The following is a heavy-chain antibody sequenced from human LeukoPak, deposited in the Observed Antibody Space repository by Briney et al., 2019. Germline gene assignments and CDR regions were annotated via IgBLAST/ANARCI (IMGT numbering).Heavy chain of an antibody. CDR1: GASISTYY. CDR2: IYHTGSS. V-gene: IGHV4-59*12. D-gene: IGHD2-15*01. J-gene: IGHJ3*02. Sequence: PSETLSLTCTVSGASISTYYWSWFRQSPGKGLEWIGYIYHTGSSSYHPSLKGRVTMSIDTTRSQFSLRLTSVTAADTAVYYCVREGAGPIDDAFDIWGQGTMVTVSS. CDR3: VREGAGPIDDAFDI.